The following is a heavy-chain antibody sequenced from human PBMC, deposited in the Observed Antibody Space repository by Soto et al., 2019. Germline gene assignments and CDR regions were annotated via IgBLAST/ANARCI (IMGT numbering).Heavy chain of an antibody. J-gene: IGHJ4*02. V-gene: IGHV3-48*02. CDR2: ISNGGNTI. CDR3: ARGNYYDRSGYRYYFDY. D-gene: IGHD3-22*01. Sequence: GGSLRLSCAASGFTFSSYAMSWVRQAPGKGLEWVSYISNGGNTIYYADSVKGRFTISRDNAKNSLYLRMNSLRDEDTAVYYCARGNYYDRSGYRYYFDYWGQGTLVTVSS. CDR1: GFTFSSYA.